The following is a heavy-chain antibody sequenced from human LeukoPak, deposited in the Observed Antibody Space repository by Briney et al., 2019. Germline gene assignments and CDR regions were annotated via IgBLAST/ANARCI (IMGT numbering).Heavy chain of an antibody. CDR2: IYYSGST. J-gene: IGHJ4*02. V-gene: IGHV4-59*08. Sequence: SETLSLTCTVSGGSISSYYWSWIRQPPGKGLEWIGYIYYSGSTNYNPSLKSRVTILVDTSKSQFSLNLSSVTAADTAVYYCARLGYYYDSSGYYVYYFDNWGQGTLVTVSS. CDR1: GGSISSYY. CDR3: ARLGYYYDSSGYYVYYFDN. D-gene: IGHD3-22*01.